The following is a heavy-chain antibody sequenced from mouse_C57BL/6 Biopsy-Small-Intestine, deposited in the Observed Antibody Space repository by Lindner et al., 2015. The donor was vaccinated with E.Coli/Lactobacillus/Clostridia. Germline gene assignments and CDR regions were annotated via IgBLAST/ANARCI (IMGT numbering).Heavy chain of an antibody. CDR3: ARSGGYYEMDY. CDR2: IDPEDGET. J-gene: IGHJ4*01. CDR1: AFNIKDYY. Sequence: VQLQESGAGLVKPGASVKLSCTASAFNIKDYYIHWVKRRTDQGLEWIGRIDPEDGETKSAPKFQGKATITADTSSNTVYLQLSSLTSEDTAVYYCARSGGYYEMDYWGQGTSVTVSS. D-gene: IGHD3-1*01. V-gene: IGHV14-2*01.